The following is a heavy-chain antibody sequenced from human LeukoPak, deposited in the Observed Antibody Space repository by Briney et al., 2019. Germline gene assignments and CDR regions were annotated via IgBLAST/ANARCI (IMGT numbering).Heavy chain of an antibody. J-gene: IGHJ4*02. Sequence: PGGSLRLSCAASGFTFDDYGMSWVRQAPGKGLEWVSGINWNGGSTGYADSVKGRFTISRDNAKNSLYLQMNSLRAEDTALYYCARDGGYSYGSYFDYWGQGTLVTVSS. CDR3: ARDGGYSYGSYFDY. CDR1: GFTFDDYG. D-gene: IGHD5-18*01. CDR2: INWNGGST. V-gene: IGHV3-20*04.